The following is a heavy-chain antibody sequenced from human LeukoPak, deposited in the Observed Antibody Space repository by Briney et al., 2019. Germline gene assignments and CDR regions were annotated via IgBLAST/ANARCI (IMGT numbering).Heavy chain of an antibody. J-gene: IGHJ4*02. CDR1: GYTFTSYG. CDR3: ARDTRGYSGYDSD. CDR2: INPNSGGT. D-gene: IGHD5-12*01. Sequence: VASVKVSCKASGYTFTSYGISWVRQAPGQGLEWMGWINPNSGGTNYAQKFQGRVTMTRDTSISTAYMELSRLRSDDTAVYYCARDTRGYSGYDSDWGQGTLVTVSS. V-gene: IGHV1-2*02.